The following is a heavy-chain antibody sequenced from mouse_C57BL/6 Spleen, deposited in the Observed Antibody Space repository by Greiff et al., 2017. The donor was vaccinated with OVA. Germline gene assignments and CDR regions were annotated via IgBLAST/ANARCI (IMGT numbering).Heavy chain of an antibody. J-gene: IGHJ4*01. CDR1: GYTFTSYW. V-gene: IGHV1-64*01. CDR3: AREDDYDEREAMEY. Sequence: QVQLQQPGAELVKPGASVKLSCKASGYTFTSYWMHWVKQRPGPGLEWIGMIHPTSGSTNYNEKFKSKATLTVDKSSSTAYMQLSSLTSEDSAVYDCAREDDYDEREAMEYWGQGTSVTVSS. CDR2: IHPTSGST. D-gene: IGHD2-4*01.